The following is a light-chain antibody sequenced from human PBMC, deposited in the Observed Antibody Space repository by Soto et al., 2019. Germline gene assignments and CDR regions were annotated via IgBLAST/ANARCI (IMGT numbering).Light chain of an antibody. V-gene: IGKV3-11*01. CDR2: DAS. Sequence: EIVLTQSPATLSLSPGERATLSCRASQSVRSYLAWYQQKPGQAPRLLIYDASNRATGIPARFSGSGSGTDFTLTISSLEPEDFAIYYCQQYSHSPTTFGQGTRLEI. CDR3: QQYSHSPTT. CDR1: QSVRSY. J-gene: IGKJ5*01.